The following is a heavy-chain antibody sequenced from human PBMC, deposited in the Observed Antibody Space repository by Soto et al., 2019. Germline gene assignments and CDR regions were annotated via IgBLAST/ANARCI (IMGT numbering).Heavy chain of an antibody. CDR1: GFTFSSYG. Sequence: QVQLVESGGGVVQPGRSLRLSCAASGFTFSSYGMHWVRQAPGKGLEWVAVISYDGSNKYYADSVKGRFTISRDNSKKTLYRQMNGLRAEDRVCIYWAKDWPGLYYVSSGYYPGDNCFDPWGRETLVTVSS. CDR3: AKDWPGLYYVSSGYYPGDNCFDP. D-gene: IGHD3-22*01. CDR2: ISYDGSNK. J-gene: IGHJ5*02. V-gene: IGHV3-30*18.